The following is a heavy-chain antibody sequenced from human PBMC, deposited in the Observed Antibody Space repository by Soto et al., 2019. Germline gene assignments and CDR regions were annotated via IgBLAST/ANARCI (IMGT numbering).Heavy chain of an antibody. CDR1: GDTFNFYS. CDR3: ASSYGSGYRAFDY. Sequence: QVQLVQSGAEVKRPGSSVKISCKASGDTFNFYSINWVRQAPGVGLEWVGRVNPILSMSNYAQRFQGRVTMTADKPTSTAYMELRSVRSEDTAIYYGASSYGSGYRAFDYWGQGALVTVSS. J-gene: IGHJ4*02. D-gene: IGHD3-10*01. V-gene: IGHV1-69*02. CDR2: VNPILSMS.